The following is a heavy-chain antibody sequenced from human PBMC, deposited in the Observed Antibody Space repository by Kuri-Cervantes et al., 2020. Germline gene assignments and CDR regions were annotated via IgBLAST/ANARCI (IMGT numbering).Heavy chain of an antibody. Sequence: ASVKVSCKVSGYTLTELSMHWVRQAPGKGLEWMGGFDPEDGETIYAQKFQGRVTMTEDTSKDTAYMELSSLRSEETAVYYCARSYGEQWLGKYNWFDPWGQGTLVTVSS. J-gene: IGHJ5*02. CDR3: ARSYGEQWLGKYNWFDP. V-gene: IGHV1-24*01. D-gene: IGHD6-19*01. CDR1: GYTLTELS. CDR2: FDPEDGET.